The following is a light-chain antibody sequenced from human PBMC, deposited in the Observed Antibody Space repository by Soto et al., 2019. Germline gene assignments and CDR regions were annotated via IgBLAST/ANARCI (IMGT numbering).Light chain of an antibody. V-gene: IGKV1-12*01. CDR2: EAT. CDR3: QQANIFPIT. CDR1: QGLKF. J-gene: IGKJ5*01. Sequence: DIQMTQSPSSLSASVGDTVTITCRASQGLKFLAWYQQKPGKAPRLLIYEATNLQSGVPPTLSGSGSGTDFTLSISSLQPEDFGTYLCQQANIFPITFGQGTRLGIK.